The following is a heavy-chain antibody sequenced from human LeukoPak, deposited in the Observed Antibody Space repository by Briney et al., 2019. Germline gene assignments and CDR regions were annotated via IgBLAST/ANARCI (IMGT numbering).Heavy chain of an antibody. V-gene: IGHV4-59*01. CDR2: IYYSGST. D-gene: IGHD3-9*01. CDR1: GGSISSYY. J-gene: IGHJ6*04. Sequence: SESLSLTCTVSGGSISSYYWSWIRQPPGKGLEWIGYIYYSGSTNYNPSLKSRVTISVDTSKNQFSLKLSSVTAADTAVYYCARVPPYYDILPGYSPYGMDVWGKGTTVTVSS. CDR3: ARVPPYYDILPGYSPYGMDV.